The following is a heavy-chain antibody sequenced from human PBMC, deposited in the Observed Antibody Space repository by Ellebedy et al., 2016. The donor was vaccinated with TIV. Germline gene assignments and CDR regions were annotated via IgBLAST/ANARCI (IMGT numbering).Heavy chain of an antibody. CDR3: ARDLDKSSGWYGGAAY. CDR1: GFTFSSYA. J-gene: IGHJ4*02. Sequence: GESLKISCVASGFTFSSYAMCWVRQAPGKGLEWVAVISHDGSSQYYADSVKGRFTISRDNSMTTLYLEMNSLSAEDTAVYYCARDLDKSSGWYGGAAYWGQGTLVTVSS. D-gene: IGHD6-19*01. CDR2: ISHDGSSQ. V-gene: IGHV3-30-3*01.